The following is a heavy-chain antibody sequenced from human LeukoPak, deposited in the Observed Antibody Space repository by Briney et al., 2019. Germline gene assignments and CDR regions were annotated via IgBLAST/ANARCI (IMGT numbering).Heavy chain of an antibody. D-gene: IGHD1-26*01. CDR2: IYYSGST. CDR1: GCSISSGDYY. Sequence: SETLSLTCTVSGCSISSGDYYGSWIRQPPGKGLEWIGYIYYSGSTYYNPSRKSRVTISVDTSKNQFSLKLSSVTAADTAVYYCARGKWEVLVDYWGQGTLVTVSS. CDR3: ARGKWEVLVDY. J-gene: IGHJ4*02. V-gene: IGHV4-30-4*01.